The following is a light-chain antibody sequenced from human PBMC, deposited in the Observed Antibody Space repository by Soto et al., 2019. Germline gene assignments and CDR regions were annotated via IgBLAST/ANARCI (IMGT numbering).Light chain of an antibody. CDR2: DAS. CDR1: QSISSW. CDR3: QQYNNFWT. Sequence: DIQMIQSPSTLSASVGDRVTITCRASQSISSWLAWYQQKPGKAPRLPIYDASYLERGVPSRFSGSGSGTEFTLTISDLQPDDLATYYCQQYNNFWTFGPGTKVEI. J-gene: IGKJ1*01. V-gene: IGKV1-5*01.